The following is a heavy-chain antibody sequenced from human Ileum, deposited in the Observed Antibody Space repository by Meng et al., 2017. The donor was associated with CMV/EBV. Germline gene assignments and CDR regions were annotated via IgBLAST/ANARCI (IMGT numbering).Heavy chain of an antibody. Sequence: SGLPFSSYWMHWVRQAPGKGLVWVSRINTDGSTTTYADSVKGRFTVSRDNAKNTLYLQMSSLRAEDTAVYYCATDKRRGYGSSDYWGQGTLVTVSS. CDR2: INTDGSTT. D-gene: IGHD5-18*01. J-gene: IGHJ4*02. V-gene: IGHV3-74*01. CDR1: GLPFSSYW. CDR3: ATDKRRGYGSSDY.